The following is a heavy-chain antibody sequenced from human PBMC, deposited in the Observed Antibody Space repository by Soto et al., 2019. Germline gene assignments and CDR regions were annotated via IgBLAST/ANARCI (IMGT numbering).Heavy chain of an antibody. D-gene: IGHD2-8*01. Sequence: HVHLQESGPGLVKPSETLSLTCAISGDSIGNFYWSWIRQPAGKGLESLGRLSASGRTNYSPSLQSRVTMSLDRSKNRFSLRLTSVSAADTAVYFCARGMGRYFDLWGRGTLVTVSS. CDR2: LSASGRT. CDR1: GDSIGNFY. J-gene: IGHJ2*01. V-gene: IGHV4-4*07. CDR3: ARGMGRYFDL.